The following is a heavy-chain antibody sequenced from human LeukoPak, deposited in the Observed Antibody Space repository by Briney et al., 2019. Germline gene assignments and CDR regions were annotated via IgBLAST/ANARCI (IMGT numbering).Heavy chain of an antibody. CDR2: ISTSTSTI. CDR1: GFTFSSYN. CDR3: ARGRSSWPYYFDY. V-gene: IGHV3-48*01. D-gene: IGHD6-13*01. Sequence: GGSLRLSCAASGFTFSSYNINWVRQAPGKGLEWVSYISTSTSTIYYADSVKGRFTISGDNAKNSLYLQMDSLRVEDTAVYYCARGRSSWPYYFDYWGQGVLVTVSS. J-gene: IGHJ4*02.